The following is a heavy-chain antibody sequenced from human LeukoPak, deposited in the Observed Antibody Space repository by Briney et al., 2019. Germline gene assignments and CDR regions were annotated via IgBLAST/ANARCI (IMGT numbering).Heavy chain of an antibody. CDR1: GYTFTGYY. CDR2: INPNSGGT. V-gene: IGHV1-2*06. Sequence: ASVKVSCKASGYTFTGYYMHWVRQAPGQGLEWMGRINPNSGGTNYAQKFQGRVTMTRDTSISTAYMELSRLRSDDTAVYYCARDSNPFSGFDYWGQGTLVTVSS. J-gene: IGHJ4*02. CDR3: ARDSNPFSGFDY.